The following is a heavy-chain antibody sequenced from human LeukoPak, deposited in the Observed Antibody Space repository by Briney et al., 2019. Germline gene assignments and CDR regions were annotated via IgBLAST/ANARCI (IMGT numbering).Heavy chain of an antibody. Sequence: GESLKISCKGSGYSFTSYWIGWVRQMPGKGLEWMGIIYPGGSDTRYSPSFQGQVTISADKSISTAYLQWSSLKASDTAMYYCARLAYCGGDCSHGYFQHWGQGTLVTVSS. CDR3: ARLAYCGGDCSHGYFQH. J-gene: IGHJ1*01. D-gene: IGHD2-21*02. CDR2: IYPGGSDT. V-gene: IGHV5-51*01. CDR1: GYSFTSYW.